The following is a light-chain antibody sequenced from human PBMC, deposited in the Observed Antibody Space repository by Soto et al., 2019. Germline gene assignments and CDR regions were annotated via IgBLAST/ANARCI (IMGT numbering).Light chain of an antibody. J-gene: IGKJ1*01. V-gene: IGKV3-20*01. CDR1: QSISIN. CDR2: GAS. Sequence: IVLTQSPGTLSVSPGDRVTLSCRASQSISINLAWYQHKPGQAPRLLIHGASTRATGVPARISGSGSGTDFTLTISRLEPEDFAVYYCQQYGSIPWTFGQGTKVDIK. CDR3: QQYGSIPWT.